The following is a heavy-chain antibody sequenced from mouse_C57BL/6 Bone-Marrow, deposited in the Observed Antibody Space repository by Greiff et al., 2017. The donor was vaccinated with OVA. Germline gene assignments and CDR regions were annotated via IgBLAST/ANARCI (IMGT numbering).Heavy chain of an antibody. Sequence: QVQLQQPGAELVKPGASVKLSCKASGYTFTSYWMHWVKQSPGQGLEWIGMIHPNSGSTNYNEKFKSKATLTVDKSSSTAYMQLSSLTSEDSAVYYCARDYGSSHWYFDVWGTGTTVTVSS. CDR2: IHPNSGST. CDR3: ARDYGSSHWYFDV. V-gene: IGHV1-64*01. CDR1: GYTFTSYW. J-gene: IGHJ1*03. D-gene: IGHD1-1*01.